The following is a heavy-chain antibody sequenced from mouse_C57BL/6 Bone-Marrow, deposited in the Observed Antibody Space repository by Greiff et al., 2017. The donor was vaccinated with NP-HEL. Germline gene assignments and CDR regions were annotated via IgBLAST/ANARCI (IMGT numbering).Heavy chain of an antibody. J-gene: IGHJ3*01. Sequence: QVQLQQPGAELVRPGSSVKLSCKASGYTFTSYWMDWVKQRPGQGLEWIGNIYPSDSETHYNQKFKDKATLTVDQSSSTAYMQLSSLTSEDSAVYYCARGIYDGYFWFAYWGQGTLVTVSA. CDR2: IYPSDSET. CDR3: ARGIYDGYFWFAY. CDR1: GYTFTSYW. D-gene: IGHD2-3*01. V-gene: IGHV1-61*01.